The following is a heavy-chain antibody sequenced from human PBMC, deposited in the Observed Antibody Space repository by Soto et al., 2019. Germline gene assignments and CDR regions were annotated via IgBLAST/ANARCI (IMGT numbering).Heavy chain of an antibody. Sequence: QVQLVQSGAEVRKPGSSVQVSCKASGGTFDNYAIVWVRQAPGQGLEWVGGIIPVLGAANYAQKFQDKVTITADASTSTAYMGLSSLTSEDTAVYYCARVDPWLGYYFDYWGQGTLVTVSS. V-gene: IGHV1-69*01. J-gene: IGHJ4*02. CDR2: IIPVLGAA. CDR1: GGTFDNYA. D-gene: IGHD5-12*01. CDR3: ARVDPWLGYYFDY.